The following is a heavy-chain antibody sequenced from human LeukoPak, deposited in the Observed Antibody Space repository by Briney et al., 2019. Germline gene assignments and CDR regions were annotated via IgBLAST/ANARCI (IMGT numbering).Heavy chain of an antibody. CDR1: GYSFTSYW. CDR3: ARRCSGGSCYNYGMDV. CDR2: IYPGDSDT. V-gene: IGHV5-51*01. Sequence: GESLKISCKGSGYSFTSYWIGWVRQMPGKGLEWMGIIYPGDSDTRYSPSFQGQVTISADKSISTAYLQWSSLKASDTAMYYCARRCSGGSCYNYGMDVWGQRTTVTVSS. J-gene: IGHJ6*02. D-gene: IGHD2-15*01.